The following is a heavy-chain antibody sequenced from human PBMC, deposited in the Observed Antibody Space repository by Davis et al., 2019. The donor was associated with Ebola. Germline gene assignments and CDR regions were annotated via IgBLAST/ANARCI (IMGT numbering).Heavy chain of an antibody. D-gene: IGHD4-11*01. J-gene: IGHJ4*02. Sequence: GESLKISCKGSGYSFTSYWISWVRQMPGKGLEWMGRIDPSDSYTNYSPSFQGQVTISADKSISTAYLQWSSLKASDTAMYYCAKVKTAAYYFDYWGQGTLVTVSS. CDR3: AKVKTAAYYFDY. V-gene: IGHV5-10-1*04. CDR2: IDPSDSYT. CDR1: GYSFTSYW.